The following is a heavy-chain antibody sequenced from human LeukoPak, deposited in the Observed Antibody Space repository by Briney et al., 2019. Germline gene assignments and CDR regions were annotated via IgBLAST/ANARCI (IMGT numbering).Heavy chain of an antibody. J-gene: IGHJ4*02. V-gene: IGHV3-74*01. CDR1: SFTFSRYW. Sequence: PGGSLRLSCAASSFTFSRYWFRWVRQAPGKGLDWVSRIDTNGRTTDYADSVKGRFTISRDNAKNTLFLEMNSLRAEDTAIYYCARDLAGADDYWGQGTLVTVSS. CDR2: IDTNGRTT. D-gene: IGHD6-13*01. CDR3: ARDLAGADDY.